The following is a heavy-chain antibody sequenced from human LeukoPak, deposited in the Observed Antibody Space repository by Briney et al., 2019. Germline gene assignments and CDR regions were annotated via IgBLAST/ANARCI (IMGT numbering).Heavy chain of an antibody. CDR3: AHMDDDWTSLIDY. J-gene: IGHJ4*02. Sequence: GGSLRLSCAASGFTFSDYYMSWIRQAPGKGLEWVSYISSSGSTIYYADSVKGRFTISRDNAKNSLYLQMNSLRAEDMAVYYCAHMDDDWTSLIDYWGQGTLVTVSS. V-gene: IGHV3-11*01. CDR1: GFTFSDYY. CDR2: ISSSGSTI. D-gene: IGHD3-3*01.